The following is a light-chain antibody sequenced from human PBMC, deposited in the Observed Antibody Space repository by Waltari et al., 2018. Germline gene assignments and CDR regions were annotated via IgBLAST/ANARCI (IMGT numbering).Light chain of an antibody. CDR3: QQYNNWPHT. V-gene: IGKV3-15*01. J-gene: IGKJ2*01. CDR2: GAS. Sequence: EIVMTQSPATLSVSPGERATPSGRASQSVSSNLAWYQQKPGQAPRLLIYGASTRATGIPARFSGSGSGTEFTLTISSLQSEDFAVYYCQQYNNWPHTFGQGTKLEIK. CDR1: QSVSSN.